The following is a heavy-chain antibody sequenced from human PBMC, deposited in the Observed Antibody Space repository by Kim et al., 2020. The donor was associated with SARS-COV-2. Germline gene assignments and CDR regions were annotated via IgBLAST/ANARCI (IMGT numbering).Heavy chain of an antibody. Sequence: GRRGDADSVKGRFTISRDNAKNSLYLQMNSLRAEDTALYYCAKVGAVTTAYWGQGTLVTVSS. D-gene: IGHD4-17*01. V-gene: IGHV3-9*01. CDR3: AKVGAVTTAY. CDR2: GRR. J-gene: IGHJ4*02.